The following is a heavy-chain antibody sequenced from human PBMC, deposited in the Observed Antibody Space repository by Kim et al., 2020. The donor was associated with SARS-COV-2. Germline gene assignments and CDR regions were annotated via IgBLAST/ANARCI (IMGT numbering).Heavy chain of an antibody. V-gene: IGHV5-51*01. CDR3: ARHMGGWNTMIGPKQYYFDY. CDR1: GYSFTSYW. D-gene: IGHD3-22*01. CDR2: IYPGDSDT. Sequence: GESLKISCKGSGYSFTSYWIGWVRQMPGKGLEWMGIIYPGDSDTRYSPSFQGQVTISADKSISTAYLQWSSLKASDTAMYYCARHMGGWNTMIGPKQYYFDYWGQRTLVTVSS. J-gene: IGHJ4*02.